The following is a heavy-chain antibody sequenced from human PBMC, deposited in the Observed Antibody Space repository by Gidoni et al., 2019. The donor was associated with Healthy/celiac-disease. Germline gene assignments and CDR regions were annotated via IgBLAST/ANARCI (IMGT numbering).Heavy chain of an antibody. V-gene: IGHV4-34*01. CDR1: GGSFSGYY. CDR2: INHSGST. J-gene: IGHJ6*02. CDR3: ARGRLGYCSGGSCYSRKYYYYGMDV. Sequence: QVQLQQWGAGLLKPSETLSLTCAVYGGSFSGYYWSWIRQPPGKGREWIGEINHSGSTNYNPSLTSRVTISVDTSKNQFSLKLSSVTAADTAVYYCARGRLGYCSGGSCYSRKYYYYGMDVWGQGTTVTVSS. D-gene: IGHD2-15*01.